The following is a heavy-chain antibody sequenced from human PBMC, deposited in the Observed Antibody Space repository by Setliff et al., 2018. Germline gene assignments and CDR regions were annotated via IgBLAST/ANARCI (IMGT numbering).Heavy chain of an antibody. V-gene: IGHV7-4-1*02. CDR3: ARASRFGTIKYRGDYYMDV. CDR1: GYTFTTYA. J-gene: IGHJ6*03. Sequence: GASVKVSCKASGYTFTTYAISWMRQAPGQGLEWMGWINTNTGNPSYAQGFTGRSVFSLDTSVSTAYLQISSLKAEDTALYYCARASRFGTIKYRGDYYMDVWGKGTTVTAP. D-gene: IGHD3-10*01. CDR2: INTNTGNP.